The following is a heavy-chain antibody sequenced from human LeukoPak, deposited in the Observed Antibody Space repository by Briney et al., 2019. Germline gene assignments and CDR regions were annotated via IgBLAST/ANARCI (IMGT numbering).Heavy chain of an antibody. V-gene: IGHV1-69*04. CDR2: IIPILGIA. J-gene: IGHJ4*02. CDR1: GGTFSSYA. Sequence: GASVKVSCKASGGTFSSYAISWVRQAPGQGLEWMGRIIPILGIANYAQKFQGRVTITADKSTSTAYMELSSLRSEDTAVYYCAKGRYDSSGYPFDYWGQGTLVTVSS. D-gene: IGHD3-22*01. CDR3: AKGRYDSSGYPFDY.